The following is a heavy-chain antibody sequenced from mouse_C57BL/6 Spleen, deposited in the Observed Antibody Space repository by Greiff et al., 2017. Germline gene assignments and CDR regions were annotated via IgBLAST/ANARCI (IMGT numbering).Heavy chain of an antibody. CDR1: GYSFTGYY. J-gene: IGHJ2*01. Sequence: EVQLQQSGPELVKPGASVKISCKASGYSFTGYYMNWVKQSPEKSLEWIGEINPSTGGTTYNQKFKAKATLTVDKSSSTAYMQLKSLTSEDSAVYYCARSCITTVVANFDYWGQGTTLTVSS. CDR2: INPSTGGT. V-gene: IGHV1-42*01. CDR3: ARSCITTVVANFDY. D-gene: IGHD1-1*01.